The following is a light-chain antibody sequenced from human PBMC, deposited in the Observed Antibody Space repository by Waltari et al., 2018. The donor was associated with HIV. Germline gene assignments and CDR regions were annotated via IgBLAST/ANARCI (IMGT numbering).Light chain of an antibody. CDR1: SSNIGSNS. J-gene: IGLJ1*01. Sequence: QSVLTQPPSASGTPGQRVTISCSGSSSNIGSNSVNWYQQLPGTAPKLLIYGDDPRPSGVPDRFPGSKSGTSASLASSGPQSEDEAVYFCAAWDDSLNGYVFGAGTKVTVL. V-gene: IGLV1-44*01. CDR2: GDD. CDR3: AAWDDSLNGYV.